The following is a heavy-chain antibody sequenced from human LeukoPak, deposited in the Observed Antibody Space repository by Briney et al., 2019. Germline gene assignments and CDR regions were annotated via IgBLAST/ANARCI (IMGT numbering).Heavy chain of an antibody. Sequence: GGSLRLSCAASGFTFSSYAMSWVRQAPGKGLEWVSAISGSGGSTYYADSVKGRFTISRDNSKNTLYLQMNRLTPEYTAVYYCAKYLPVTTYYYYGIDVWGQGTTVTVSS. V-gene: IGHV3-23*01. CDR2: ISGSGGST. CDR3: AKYLPVTTYYYYGIDV. J-gene: IGHJ6*02. D-gene: IGHD4-17*01. CDR1: GFTFSSYA.